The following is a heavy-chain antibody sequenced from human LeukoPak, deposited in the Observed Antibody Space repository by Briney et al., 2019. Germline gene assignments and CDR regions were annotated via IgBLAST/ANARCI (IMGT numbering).Heavy chain of an antibody. CDR2: IYYSGST. V-gene: IGHV4-39*01. D-gene: IGHD6-13*01. CDR3: ARQGPLVSSSPVGP. J-gene: IGHJ5*02. Sequence: SETLSLTCTVSGGSISSSSYYWGWIRQPPGKGLEWIGSIYYSGSTYYNPSLKGRVTISVDTSKNQFSLKLSSVTAADTAVYYCARQGPLVSSSPVGPWGQGTLVTVSS. CDR1: GGSISSSSYY.